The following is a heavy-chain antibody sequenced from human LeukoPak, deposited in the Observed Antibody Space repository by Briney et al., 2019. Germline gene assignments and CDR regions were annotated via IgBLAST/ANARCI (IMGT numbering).Heavy chain of an antibody. D-gene: IGHD2-2*01. J-gene: IGHJ1*01. CDR3: ARSGLYAEYHQH. CDR1: GYTFTGYY. Sequence: ASVKVSCKASGYTFTGYYMHWVRQAPGQGLEWMGWINPNSDGTNYAQKFQGRVTMTRDTSTRTAYMDLSRLRPDDTAVYYCARSGLYAEYHQHWGQGTPVTVSS. V-gene: IGHV1-2*02. CDR2: INPNSDGT.